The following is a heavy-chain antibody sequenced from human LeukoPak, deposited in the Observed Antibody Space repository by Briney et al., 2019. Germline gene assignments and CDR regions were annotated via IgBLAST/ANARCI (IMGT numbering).Heavy chain of an antibody. V-gene: IGHV3-48*04. CDR3: ARSAPSSGWPFDY. D-gene: IGHD3-22*01. J-gene: IGHJ4*02. Sequence: PGGSLRLSCAASGFTFSSYWMHWVRQAPGKGLEWVSYISSSGSTIYYADSVKGRFTISRDNAKNSLYLQMNSLRAEDTAVYYCARSAPSSGWPFDYWGQGTLVTVSS. CDR2: ISSSGSTI. CDR1: GFTFSSYW.